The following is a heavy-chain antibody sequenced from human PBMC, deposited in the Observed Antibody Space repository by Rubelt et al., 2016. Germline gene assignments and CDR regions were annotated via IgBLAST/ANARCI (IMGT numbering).Heavy chain of an antibody. J-gene: IGHJ4*02. Sequence: QLQLQESGPGLLKPSETLSLTCAVYGGSFSGYYWSWIRQPPGKGLEWIGEINHSGSTNYNPSLKWRVTISVETSKNQFSLRLSFVTAADTAGYYCARGLGYCSGGSCYEWDYWGQGTLVTVSS. CDR2: INHSGST. CDR1: GGSFSGYY. CDR3: ARGLGYCSGGSCYEWDY. D-gene: IGHD2-15*01. V-gene: IGHV4-34*01.